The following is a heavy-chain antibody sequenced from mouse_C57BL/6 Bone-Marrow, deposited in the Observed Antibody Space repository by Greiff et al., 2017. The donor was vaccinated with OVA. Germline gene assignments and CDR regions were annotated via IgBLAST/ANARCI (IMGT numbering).Heavy chain of an antibody. D-gene: IGHD1-1*01. J-gene: IGHJ3*01. Sequence: QVQLKQSGAELVRPGASVKLSCKASGYTFTDYYINWVKQRPGQGLEWIARIYPGSGNTYYNEKFKGKATLTAEKSSSTAYMQLSSLTSEDSAVYFCARWGYGSRWFAYWGQGTLVTVSA. CDR2: IYPGSGNT. V-gene: IGHV1-76*01. CDR1: GYTFTDYY. CDR3: ARWGYGSRWFAY.